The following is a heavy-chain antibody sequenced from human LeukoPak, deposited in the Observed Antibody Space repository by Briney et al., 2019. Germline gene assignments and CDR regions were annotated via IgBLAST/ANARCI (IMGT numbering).Heavy chain of an antibody. D-gene: IGHD3-3*01. CDR2: ISSSGSTI. J-gene: IGHJ5*02. V-gene: IGHV3-11*04. CDR1: GFTFSDYY. Sequence: PGGSLRLSCAASGFTFSDYYMSWIRQAPGKGLEWVSYISSSGSTIYYAGSVKGRFTISRDNAKNSLYLQMNSLRAEDTAVYYCARGTIFGVVNNWFDPWGQGTLVTVSS. CDR3: ARGTIFGVVNNWFDP.